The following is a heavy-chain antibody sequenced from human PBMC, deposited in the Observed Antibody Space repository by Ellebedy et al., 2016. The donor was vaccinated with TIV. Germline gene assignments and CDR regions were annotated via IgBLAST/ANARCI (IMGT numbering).Heavy chain of an antibody. Sequence: GGSLRLSCVASGFTFSKYWMNWVRQAPGKGLEWVPSISSSGTYIYYADSVKGRFTISRDNAKNSLYLQMNSLSAEDTAVYYGARSTVVDTALIGAFDIWGQGTVVTVSS. CDR2: ISSSGTYI. D-gene: IGHD5-18*01. CDR1: GFTFSKYW. CDR3: ARSTVVDTALIGAFDI. V-gene: IGHV3-21*01. J-gene: IGHJ3*02.